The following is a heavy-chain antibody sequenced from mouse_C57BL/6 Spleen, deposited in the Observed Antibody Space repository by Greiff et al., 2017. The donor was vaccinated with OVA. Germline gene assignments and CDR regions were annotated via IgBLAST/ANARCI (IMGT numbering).Heavy chain of an antibody. V-gene: IGHV5-4*01. CDR1: GFTFSSYA. Sequence: EVQRVESGGGLVKPGGSLKLSCAASGFTFSSYAMSWVRQTPEKRLEWVATISDGGSYTYYPDNVKGRFTISRDNAKNNLYLQMSHLKSEDTAMYYCAEDYGSSLAWFAYWGQGTLVTVSA. CDR3: AEDYGSSLAWFAY. J-gene: IGHJ3*01. D-gene: IGHD1-1*01. CDR2: ISDGGSYT.